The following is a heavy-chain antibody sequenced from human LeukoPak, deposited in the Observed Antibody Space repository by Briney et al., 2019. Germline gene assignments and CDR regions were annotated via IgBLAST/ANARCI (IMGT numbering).Heavy chain of an antibody. CDR1: GGSFGGYY. CDR3: ASAYSSVYYLHY. CDR2: IYYTGST. V-gene: IGHV4-30-4*01. J-gene: IGHJ4*02. Sequence: SETLSLTCAVYGGSFGGYYWSWIRQPPGKGLEWIGYIYYTGSTYYNPSLKSRGTISVDTSKNQFSLNLSSVTAADTAVYYCASAYSSVYYLHYWGQGALVTVSS. D-gene: IGHD6-25*01.